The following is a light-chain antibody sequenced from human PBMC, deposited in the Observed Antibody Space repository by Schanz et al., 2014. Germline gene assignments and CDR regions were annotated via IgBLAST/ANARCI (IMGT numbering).Light chain of an antibody. CDR3: SSYTSSSTWV. CDR2: EVS. Sequence: QSVLTQPASVSGSPGQSITISCTGTSSDVGSYDYVSWYQQPPGTAPKLLIYEVSNRPSGVPDRFSGSKSGNTASLTISGLQAEDEADYYCSSYTSSSTWVFGGGTKLTVL. J-gene: IGLJ3*02. V-gene: IGLV2-14*01. CDR1: SSDVGSYDY.